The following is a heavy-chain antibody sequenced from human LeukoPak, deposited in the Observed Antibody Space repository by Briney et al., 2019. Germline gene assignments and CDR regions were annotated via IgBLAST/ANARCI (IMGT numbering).Heavy chain of an antibody. Sequence: GASVKVSCKASGYTFTSYDINWVRQATGQGLEWMGWMNPNSGNTGYAQKFQGRVTMTRNTSISTAYMELSSLRSEDTAVYYCARGIGPEKLRFLEWLHHCYYGMDVWGQGTTVTVSS. J-gene: IGHJ6*02. CDR1: GYTFTSYD. V-gene: IGHV1-8*01. CDR2: MNPNSGNT. CDR3: ARGIGPEKLRFLEWLHHCYYGMDV. D-gene: IGHD3-3*01.